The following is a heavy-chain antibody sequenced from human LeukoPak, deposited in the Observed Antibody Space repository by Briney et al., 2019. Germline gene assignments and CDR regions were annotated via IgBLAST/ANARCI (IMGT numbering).Heavy chain of an antibody. Sequence: SETLSLTCTVSGGSISSSSYYRGWIRQPPGKGLEWIGSIYYSGSTYYNPSLKSRVTISVDTSKNQFSLKLSSVTAADTAVYYCARVTTIAARQYYYYYMDVWGKGTTVTVSS. CDR1: GGSISSSSYY. CDR2: IYYSGST. V-gene: IGHV4-39*07. CDR3: ARVTTIAARQYYYYYMDV. D-gene: IGHD6-6*01. J-gene: IGHJ6*03.